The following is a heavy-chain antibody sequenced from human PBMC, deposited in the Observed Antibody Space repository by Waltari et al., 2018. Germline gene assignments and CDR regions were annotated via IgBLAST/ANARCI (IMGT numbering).Heavy chain of an antibody. D-gene: IGHD2-2*02. J-gene: IGHJ4*02. Sequence: QVQMVESGGGVVQPGRSLRLSCAASGSTFRSYSIPWVRQAPGKGLEWVALMSYDGSSKYYADSVKGRFTVSRDNSKNTVYLQLNSLRVEDTAVYYCAREDICRSTTCYTLDYWGLGTLVTVSS. CDR3: AREDICRSTTCYTLDY. V-gene: IGHV3-30*01. CDR2: MSYDGSSK. CDR1: GSTFRSYS.